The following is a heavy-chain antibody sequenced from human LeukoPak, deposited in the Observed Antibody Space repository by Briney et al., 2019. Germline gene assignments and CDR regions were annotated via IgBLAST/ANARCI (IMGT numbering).Heavy chain of an antibody. Sequence: PSETLSLTCTVSGGSISSFYWSWIRQPPGKGLEWIGYIYYSGSTNYNPSLKSRVTISVDTSKNQFSLKLSSVTAADTAVYYCARVYGDYVDYWGQGTLVTVSS. CDR3: ARVYGDYVDY. D-gene: IGHD4-17*01. J-gene: IGHJ4*02. V-gene: IGHV4-59*01. CDR2: IYYSGST. CDR1: GGSISSFY.